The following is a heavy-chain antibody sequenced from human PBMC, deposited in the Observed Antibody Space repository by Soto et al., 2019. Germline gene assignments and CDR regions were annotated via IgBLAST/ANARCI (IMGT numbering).Heavy chain of an antibody. J-gene: IGHJ6*03. V-gene: IGHV4-31*03. Sequence: SETLSLTCTVSGGSISSGGYYWSWIRQHPGKGLEWIGYIYYSGSTYYNPSLKSRVSISVDTSKNQFSLKLSFVTAADTAVYYCARVAPPRFLEGLSAPLGHYYYYMDVWGKGTTVTVSS. CDR3: ARVAPPRFLEGLSAPLGHYYYYMDV. CDR2: IYYSGST. D-gene: IGHD3-3*01. CDR1: GGSISSGGYY.